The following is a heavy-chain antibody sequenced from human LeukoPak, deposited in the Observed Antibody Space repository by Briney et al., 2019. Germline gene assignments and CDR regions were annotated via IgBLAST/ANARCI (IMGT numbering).Heavy chain of an antibody. V-gene: IGHV4-59*01. J-gene: IGHJ6*02. CDR1: GGSISDNL. CDR2: AFYSGST. D-gene: IGHD6-19*01. CDR3: ARAQGSGADRFAMDV. Sequence: SETLSLTCTVSGGSISDNLWSWIRQPPGEGLEWIGYAFYSGSTDYNPSLKSRVTISLDMSENQFSLRLTSVTAADTAVYFCARAQGSGADRFAMDVWGQGTTVVVSS.